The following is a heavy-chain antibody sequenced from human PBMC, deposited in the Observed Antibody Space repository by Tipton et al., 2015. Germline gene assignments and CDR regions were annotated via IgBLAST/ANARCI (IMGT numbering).Heavy chain of an antibody. J-gene: IGHJ6*02. D-gene: IGHD2-2*01. V-gene: IGHV4-59*01. CDR3: ARTRYCFGTTCHEDYFYGMDV. CDR2: IYYSGTS. Sequence: TLSLTCNVSDGSISAYYWSWIRQPPGKGLEWIGFIYYSGTSIYSPSLEGRVTMSVDTAKKQFSLKLASVTAADTAMYYCARTRYCFGTTCHEDYFYGMDVWGQGTMVTVSS. CDR1: DGSISAYY.